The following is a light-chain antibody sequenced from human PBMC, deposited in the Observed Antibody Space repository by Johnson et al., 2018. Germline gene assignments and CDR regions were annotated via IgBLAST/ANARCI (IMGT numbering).Light chain of an antibody. Sequence: QSVLTQPPSVSAAPGQKVTISCSGSSSNIGNNYVSWYQQLPGTAPKLLIYENNKRPSGIPDRFSGSKSGTSATLGITGLQTWDEAYYYCGTWESSLTAGNVVGTGTKVTVL. CDR1: SSNIGNNY. J-gene: IGLJ1*01. CDR2: ENN. CDR3: GTWESSLTAGNV. V-gene: IGLV1-51*02.